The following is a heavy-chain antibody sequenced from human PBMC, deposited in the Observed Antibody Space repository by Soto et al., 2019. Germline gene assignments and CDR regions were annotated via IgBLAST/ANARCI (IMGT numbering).Heavy chain of an antibody. D-gene: IGHD1-1*01. V-gene: IGHV3-21*01. CDR3: ARVEADHYYYYYMDV. Sequence: GGSLRLSCAASGFTFSSYSMNWVRQAPGKGLEWVSSISSSSSYIYYADSVKGRFTISRDNAKNSLYLQMNSLRAEDTAVYYCARVEADHYYYYYMDVWGKGTTVTVSS. CDR1: GFTFSSYS. CDR2: ISSSSSYI. J-gene: IGHJ6*03.